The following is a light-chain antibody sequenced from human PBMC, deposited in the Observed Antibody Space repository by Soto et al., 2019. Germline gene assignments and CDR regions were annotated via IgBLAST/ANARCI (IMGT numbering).Light chain of an antibody. Sequence: VLAQSLDSLAVSLGERATINGKSGQSVLSTSNNKNYLAWFQQKPGQPPKLVIYWASVRASGVPDRFSGSGSGTDFTLPISSLQAEDVAVYCQQYHSHPITFGQGTRLEIK. CDR1: QSVLSTSNNKNY. CDR2: WAS. CDR3: QQYHSHPIT. J-gene: IGKJ5*01. V-gene: IGKV4-1*01.